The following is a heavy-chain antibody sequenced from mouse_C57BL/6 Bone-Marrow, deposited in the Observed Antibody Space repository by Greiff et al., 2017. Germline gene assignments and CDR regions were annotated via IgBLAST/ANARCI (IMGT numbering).Heavy chain of an antibody. V-gene: IGHV1-18*01. J-gene: IGHJ2*01. Sequence: VQLKESGPELVKPGASVKILCKASGYTFTDYNMDWVKQSHGKSLEWIGDINPNNGGTIYNQKFKGKATLTVDKSSSTAYMELRSLTSEDTAVYYCARRDCPSSYYFDYWGQGTTLTVSS. D-gene: IGHD3-3*01. CDR1: GYTFTDYN. CDR3: ARRDCPSSYYFDY. CDR2: INPNNGGT.